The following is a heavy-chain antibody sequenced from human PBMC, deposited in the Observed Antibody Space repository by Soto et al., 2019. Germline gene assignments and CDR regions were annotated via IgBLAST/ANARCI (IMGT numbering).Heavy chain of an antibody. CDR1: GFTFNTYG. D-gene: IGHD2-15*01. CDR3: ARADCTGAYCYSWPFNYGVAV. V-gene: IGHV3-33*08. CDR2: IWYDGSNK. J-gene: IGHJ6*02. Sequence: GGSLRLSCTTSGFTFNTYGMHWVRQAPGKGLEWVAIIWYDGSNKYYADSVKGRFTISRDNSKNTLYLQMNSLRAEDTALYYCARADCTGAYCYSWPFNYGVAVWGQGTTVTVYS.